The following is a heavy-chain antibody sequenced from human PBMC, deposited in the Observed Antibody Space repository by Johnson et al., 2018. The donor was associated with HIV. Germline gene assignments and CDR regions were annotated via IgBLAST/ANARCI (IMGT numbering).Heavy chain of an antibody. CDR1: GFTFSSYA. Sequence: QMQLVESGGGVVQPGRSLRLSCAASGFTFSSYAMHWVRQARGKGLEWVAVISYDGSNKYYADSVKGRFTISRDNSKNTLYLQMNSLRAEDTAVYYCARDKGIAAAATDDAFDIWGQGTMVTVSS. V-gene: IGHV3-30*04. CDR2: ISYDGSNK. CDR3: ARDKGIAAAATDDAFDI. D-gene: IGHD6-13*01. J-gene: IGHJ3*02.